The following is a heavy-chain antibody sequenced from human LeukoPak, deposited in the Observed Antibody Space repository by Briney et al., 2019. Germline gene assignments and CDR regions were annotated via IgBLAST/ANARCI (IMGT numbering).Heavy chain of an antibody. CDR2: ISGSGGST. CDR3: ARVSPSPGYSLTSFDI. Sequence: GGSLRLSCAASGFTFSNYAMSWVRQAPGKGLEWVSVISGSGGSTYYVDSVQGRFTISRDNSKNTLYLQMNSLRVEDTAVYYCARVSPSPGYSLTSFDIWGQGTMVTVSS. V-gene: IGHV3-23*01. D-gene: IGHD2-15*01. CDR1: GFTFSNYA. J-gene: IGHJ3*02.